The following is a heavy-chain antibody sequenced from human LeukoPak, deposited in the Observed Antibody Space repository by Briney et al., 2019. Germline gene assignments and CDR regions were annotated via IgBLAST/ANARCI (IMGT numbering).Heavy chain of an antibody. CDR2: ISYDGSNK. CDR3: AKGHILRYCDWLPPNAFDI. V-gene: IGHV3-30*18. D-gene: IGHD3-9*01. CDR1: GFIFSSYG. J-gene: IGHJ3*02. Sequence: GGPLRLSCAASGFIFSSYGMYWLHQAPGKVLGWVAVISYDGSNKYYADFVKGRFTISRDNSKNTLYLQMNSLRAEDTAVYYCAKGHILRYCDWLPPNAFDIWGQGRMVTVSS.